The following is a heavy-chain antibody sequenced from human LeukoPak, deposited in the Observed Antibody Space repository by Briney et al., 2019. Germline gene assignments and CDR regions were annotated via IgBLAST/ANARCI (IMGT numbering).Heavy chain of an antibody. V-gene: IGHV1-46*01. CDR3: ARGSIVVVPAANNWFDP. CDR1: GYTFTSYY. CDR2: INPSGGSP. D-gene: IGHD2-2*01. J-gene: IGHJ5*02. Sequence: ASVKLSCKASGYTFTSYYMPCVHHAPRHGLAWKAIINPSGGSPSSAHQFQGRVTMPRDTSTSTVYMELRSLRYEDTAVYYCARGSIVVVPAANNWFDPWGQGTLVTVSS.